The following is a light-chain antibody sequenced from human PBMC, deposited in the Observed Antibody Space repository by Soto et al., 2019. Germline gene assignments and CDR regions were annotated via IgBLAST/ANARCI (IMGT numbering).Light chain of an antibody. CDR1: SSDVGGYKF. J-gene: IGLJ1*01. Sequence: QSVLTQPASVSGSPGQSITISCTGTSSDVGGYKFVSWHQHHPGQAPKLMIFEVSNRPSGISNRFSGTKSGNTASLTISGLQAEDEGDYYCSSYTSNNTLVFGTGTKVTV. CDR2: EVS. V-gene: IGLV2-14*01. CDR3: SSYTSNNTLV.